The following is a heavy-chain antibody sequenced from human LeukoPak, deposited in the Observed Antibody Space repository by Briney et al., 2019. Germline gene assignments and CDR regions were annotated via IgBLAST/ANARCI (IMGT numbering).Heavy chain of an antibody. Sequence: GGSLRLSCAASGFTFRNYWMSWVRQAPGKGLEWVANIKQDGSEKYYVDSVKGRFTISRDNAKNSLYLQMNSVRAEDTAVYYCARRRGSGCFDYWGQGTLVTVSS. CDR2: IKQDGSEK. V-gene: IGHV3-7*03. J-gene: IGHJ4*02. CDR3: ARRRGSGCFDY. CDR1: GFTFRNYW. D-gene: IGHD6-19*01.